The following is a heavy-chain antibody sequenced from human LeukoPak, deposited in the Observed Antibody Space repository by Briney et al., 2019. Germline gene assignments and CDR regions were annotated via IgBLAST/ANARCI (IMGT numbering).Heavy chain of an antibody. V-gene: IGHV3-49*03. CDR2: IRSKAYGGTT. CDR3: ARDRGSSSWKGGFDY. Sequence: GGSLRLSCTASGFTFGDYAMSWFRQAPGKGLEWVGFIRSKAYGGTTEYAASVKGRFTISRDDSKSIAYLQMNSLRAEDTAVYYCARDRGSSSWKGGFDYWGQGTLVTVSS. D-gene: IGHD6-13*01. CDR1: GFTFGDYA. J-gene: IGHJ4*02.